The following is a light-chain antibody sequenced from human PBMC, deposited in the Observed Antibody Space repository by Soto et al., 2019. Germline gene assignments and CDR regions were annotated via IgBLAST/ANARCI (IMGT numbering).Light chain of an antibody. Sequence: DIQMTQSPSSLSASVGDGVTITCRASQSISTYLNWYQHKPGKAPKLLIYAASTLQSGVPSRFSGSGSDTDFTLTISSLQPEDFATYYCQQSYSTPPYTLGQGTKVDIK. CDR1: QSISTY. CDR2: AAS. CDR3: QQSYSTPPYT. V-gene: IGKV1-39*01. J-gene: IGKJ2*01.